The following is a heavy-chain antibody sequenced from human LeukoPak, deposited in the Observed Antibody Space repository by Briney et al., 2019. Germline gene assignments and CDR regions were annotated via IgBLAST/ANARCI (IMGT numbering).Heavy chain of an antibody. CDR3: ARETRALWYRGTTAFGY. J-gene: IGHJ4*02. Sequence: SETLSLTCAVYGGSFSGYYWSWIRQPPGKGLEWIGEINHSGSTNYNPSLKSRVTISVDTSKNQFSLKLISVTAADTAVYYCARETRALWYRGTTAFGYGGQGTRVTVSA. CDR1: GGSFSGYY. CDR2: INHSGST. D-gene: IGHD1-1*01. V-gene: IGHV4-34*01.